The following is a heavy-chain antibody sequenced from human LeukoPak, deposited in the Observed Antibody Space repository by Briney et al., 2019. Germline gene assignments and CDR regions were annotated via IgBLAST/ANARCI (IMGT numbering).Heavy chain of an antibody. V-gene: IGHV3-30*02. Sequence: GGSLRLSCAASAFTFSSYGMHWVRQAPGKGLEWVAFIRYDGSNKYYADSVKGRFTISRDNSKNTLYLQMNSLRAEDTAVYYCAKGTISGIPAAIPFDYWGQGTLVTVSS. D-gene: IGHD2-2*01. CDR2: IRYDGSNK. CDR3: AKGTISGIPAAIPFDY. CDR1: AFTFSSYG. J-gene: IGHJ4*02.